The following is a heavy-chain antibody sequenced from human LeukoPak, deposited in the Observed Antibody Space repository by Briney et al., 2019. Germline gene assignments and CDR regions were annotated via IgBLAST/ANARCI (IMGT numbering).Heavy chain of an antibody. CDR2: IKSDGSGT. V-gene: IGHV3-74*01. D-gene: IGHD3-10*01. Sequence: GGSLRLSCAASGFTFSSYWMHWVRQAPGKGLVWVSRIKSDGSGTTYADSAKGRFTISRDNAKNTLYLQMNSLRAEDKAVYFCTREFRKPSIGDWGQGTLVTVSS. CDR3: TREFRKPSIGD. J-gene: IGHJ4*02. CDR1: GFTFSSYW.